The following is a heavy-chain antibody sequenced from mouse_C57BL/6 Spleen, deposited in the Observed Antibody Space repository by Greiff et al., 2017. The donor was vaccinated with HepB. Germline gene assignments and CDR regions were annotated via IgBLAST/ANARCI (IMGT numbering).Heavy chain of an antibody. CDR1: GFTFSDYY. Sequence: EVQGVESAGGLVQPGSSMKLSCTASGFTFSDYYMAWVRQVPEKGLEWVANINYDGSSTYYLDSLKSRFIISRDNAKNILYLQMSSLKSEDTATYYCARSDYDYDGGYYLDYWGQGTTLTVSS. V-gene: IGHV5-16*01. D-gene: IGHD2-4*01. CDR2: INYDGSST. J-gene: IGHJ2*01. CDR3: ARSDYDYDGGYYLDY.